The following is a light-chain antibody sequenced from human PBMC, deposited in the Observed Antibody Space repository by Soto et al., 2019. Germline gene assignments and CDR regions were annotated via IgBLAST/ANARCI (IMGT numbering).Light chain of an antibody. V-gene: IGKV1-5*01. Sequence: DIQMTQSPSTLSASIGDRVTITCRASESIRTWLAWYQHKPGKAPKFLIYDASSLESGVPSRFSRSGSGTEFTLTISNRQPDDFATYFCQQYNNYPRTFGQGTKVEIK. J-gene: IGKJ1*01. CDR3: QQYNNYPRT. CDR2: DAS. CDR1: ESIRTW.